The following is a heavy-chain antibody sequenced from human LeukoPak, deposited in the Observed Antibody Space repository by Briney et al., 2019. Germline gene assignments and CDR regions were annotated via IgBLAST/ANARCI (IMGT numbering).Heavy chain of an antibody. D-gene: IGHD5-24*01. CDR2: INPGNSNT. CDR3: AILGQRWLQSYNLDY. CDR1: GYTFTSFV. V-gene: IGHV1-3*01. J-gene: IGHJ4*02. Sequence: ASVKVSCKASGYTFTSFVMHWVRQAPGQRLEWMGWINPGNSNTRYSQKFQGRVTITRDTSASTAYMELSSLRSEDTAVYYCAILGQRWLQSYNLDYWGQGTLVTVSS.